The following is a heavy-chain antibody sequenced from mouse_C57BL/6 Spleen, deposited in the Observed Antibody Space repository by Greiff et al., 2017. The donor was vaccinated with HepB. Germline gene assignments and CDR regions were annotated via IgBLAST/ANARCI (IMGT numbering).Heavy chain of an antibody. J-gene: IGHJ4*01. Sequence: VQLQQSGPELVKPGASVKIPCKASGYTFTDYNMDWVKQSHGKSLEWIGDINPNNGGTNYNQKFKGKATLTVDKSSSKANMELRSLTSEDTAVYYCARGGTTVVATDAIDYWGQGTSVTVSS. CDR2: INPNNGGT. CDR1: GYTFTDYN. V-gene: IGHV1-18*01. D-gene: IGHD1-1*01. CDR3: ARGGTTVVATDAIDY.